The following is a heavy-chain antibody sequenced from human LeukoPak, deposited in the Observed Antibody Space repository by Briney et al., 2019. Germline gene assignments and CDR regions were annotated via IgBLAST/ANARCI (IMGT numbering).Heavy chain of an antibody. Sequence: GGSLRLSCAASGFTLSSYWMSSVRQAPGKGLEWVVNIKQDGREKYYVDSVKGRFTISRDNAKNSLYLQMNSLRAEDTAVYYCARVEDYDILTGFDYWGQGTLVTVSS. D-gene: IGHD3-9*01. V-gene: IGHV3-7*01. CDR2: IKQDGREK. CDR1: GFTLSSYW. CDR3: ARVEDYDILTGFDY. J-gene: IGHJ4*02.